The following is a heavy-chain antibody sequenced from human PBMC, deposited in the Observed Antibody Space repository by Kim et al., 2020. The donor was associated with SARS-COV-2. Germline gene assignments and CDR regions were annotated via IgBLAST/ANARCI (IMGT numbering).Heavy chain of an antibody. CDR3: ATARRVVAATPWDY. J-gene: IGHJ4*02. CDR2: ISYDGSNK. Sequence: GGSLRLSCAASGFTFSSYAMHWVRQAPGKGLEWVAVISYDGSNKYYADSVKGRFTISRDNSKNTLYLQMNSLRAEDTAVYYCATARRVVAATPWDYWGQGTLVTVSS. CDR1: GFTFSSYA. D-gene: IGHD2-15*01. V-gene: IGHV3-30*04.